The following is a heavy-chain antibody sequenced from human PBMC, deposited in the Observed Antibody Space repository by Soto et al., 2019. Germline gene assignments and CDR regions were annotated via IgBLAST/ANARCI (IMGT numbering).Heavy chain of an antibody. CDR3: AREGAVRRSYYFDY. CDR2: IYYSGST. Sequence: QVQLQESGPGLVKPSQTLSLTCTVSGGSISSGDYYWSWIRQPPGKGLEWIGYIYYSGSTYYNPSLKSRVTISVDTSKNQFSLKLGSVTVADTAVYYCAREGAVRRSYYFDYWGQGTLVTVSS. CDR1: GGSISSGDYY. D-gene: IGHD1-26*01. V-gene: IGHV4-30-4*01. J-gene: IGHJ4*02.